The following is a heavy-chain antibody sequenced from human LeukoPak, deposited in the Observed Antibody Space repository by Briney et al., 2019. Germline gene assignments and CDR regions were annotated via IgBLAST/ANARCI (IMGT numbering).Heavy chain of an antibody. J-gene: IGHJ4*02. V-gene: IGHV1-18*04. Sequence: ASAKVSCKASGYTCTSYGISWVRQAPGQGLEWMGWISAYNGNTDYAQKLQGRETMTTDTSTSTAYMELRSLRSDDTAVYYCARDGRIAVAAHWGQGTLVTVSS. CDR2: ISAYNGNT. CDR1: GYTCTSYG. D-gene: IGHD6-19*01. CDR3: ARDGRIAVAAH.